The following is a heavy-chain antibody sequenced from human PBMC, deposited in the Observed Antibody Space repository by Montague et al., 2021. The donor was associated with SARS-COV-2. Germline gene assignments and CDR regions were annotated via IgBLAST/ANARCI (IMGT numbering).Heavy chain of an antibody. Sequence: SETLSLTCAVSGDSISSSNWWSWVRQPPGKGLEWIGEIYHGGSTNYNPSLKSRVTMSIDESRNQFSLSLSSLTAADTAVYYCARLDGHGYWGQGTLVAVSS. J-gene: IGHJ4*02. CDR2: IYHGGST. V-gene: IGHV4-4*02. CDR1: GDSISSSNW. D-gene: IGHD3/OR15-3a*01. CDR3: ARLDGHGY.